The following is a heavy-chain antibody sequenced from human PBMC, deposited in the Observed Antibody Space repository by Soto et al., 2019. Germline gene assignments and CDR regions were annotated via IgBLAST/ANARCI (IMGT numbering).Heavy chain of an antibody. CDR2: IYYSGST. Sequence: PSETLSLTCTVSGGSIISYYWSWIRQPPGKGLEWIGYIYYSGSTNYNPSLKSRVTISVDTSKNQFSLKLSSVTAADTAVYYCARVRGYSYGYGLFDYWGQGTLVTVSS. CDR1: GGSIISYY. V-gene: IGHV4-59*01. CDR3: ARVRGYSYGYGLFDY. D-gene: IGHD5-18*01. J-gene: IGHJ4*02.